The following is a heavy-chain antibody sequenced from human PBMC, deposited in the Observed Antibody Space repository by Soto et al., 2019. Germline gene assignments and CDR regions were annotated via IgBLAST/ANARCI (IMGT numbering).Heavy chain of an antibody. Sequence: QVQLVQSGAEVKKPGSSVKVSCKASGGTFSSYAISWVRQAPGQGLEWMGGIIPIFGTANYAQKFQGRVTITADESTSTAYMGLSSLRSEDTAVYYCAAGLIVVVPAAIGSYYYGMDVWGQGTTVTVSS. CDR3: AAGLIVVVPAAIGSYYYGMDV. CDR1: GGTFSSYA. J-gene: IGHJ6*02. V-gene: IGHV1-69*01. CDR2: IIPIFGTA. D-gene: IGHD2-2*02.